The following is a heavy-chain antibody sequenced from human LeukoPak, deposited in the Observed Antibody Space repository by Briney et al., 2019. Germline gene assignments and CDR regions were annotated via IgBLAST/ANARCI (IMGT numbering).Heavy chain of an antibody. D-gene: IGHD1-26*01. J-gene: IGHJ4*02. CDR1: GFTVSSNY. CDR2: IYSGGST. V-gene: IGHV3-53*01. CDR3: ARDEYGSYLYTFDY. Sequence: GGSLRLSCAASGFTVSSNYMSWVRQAPGKGPEWVSVIYSGGSTYYADSVKGRFTISRDNSKNTLYLQMNSLRAEDTAVYYCARDEYGSYLYTFDYWGQGTLVTVSS.